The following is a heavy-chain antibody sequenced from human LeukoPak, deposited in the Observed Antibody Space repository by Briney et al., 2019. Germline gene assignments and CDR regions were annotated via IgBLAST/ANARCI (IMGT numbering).Heavy chain of an antibody. V-gene: IGHV6-1*01. CDR1: GDSVSSNSAA. CDR2: TYYRSRRYN. CDR3: ARARYYHDGSGYYHFDY. J-gene: IGHJ4*02. D-gene: IGHD3-22*01. Sequence: SQTLSLTCAISGDSVSSNSAAWNWIRQSPSRGLEWLGRTYYRSRRYNDYAASVRGRITINPDTSKNQVSLQVNSVTPEDTAVYYCARARYYHDGSGYYHFDYWGQGTLVTVSS.